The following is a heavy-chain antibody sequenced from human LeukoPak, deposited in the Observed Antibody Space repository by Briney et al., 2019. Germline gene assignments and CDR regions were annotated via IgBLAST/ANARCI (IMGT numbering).Heavy chain of an antibody. CDR2: ISGSGGST. D-gene: IGHD3-22*01. J-gene: IGHJ4*02. CDR3: AKSSYYDSSGYYREYYFDY. V-gene: IGHV3-23*01. CDR1: GFTFSTYA. Sequence: GSLRLSCAASGFTFSTYAMSWVRQAPGKGLEWVSAISGSGGSTNYADSVKGRVTVSRDNSKSTPYLQMNSLGAEDTAVYYCAKSSYYDSSGYYREYYFDYWGQGTLVTVSS.